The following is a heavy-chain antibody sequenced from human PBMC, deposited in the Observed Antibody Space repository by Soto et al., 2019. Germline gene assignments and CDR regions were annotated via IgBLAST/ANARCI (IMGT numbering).Heavy chain of an antibody. J-gene: IGHJ3*02. V-gene: IGHV5-51*01. Sequence: GESLKISCKGSGYSFTSYWIGWVRQMPGKGLEWMGIIYPGDSDTRYSPSFQGQVTISADKSISTAYMQWSSLKASDTAMYYSARQIVPAAPEPGAFDIWGQGTMVTVSS. CDR3: ARQIVPAAPEPGAFDI. CDR2: IYPGDSDT. CDR1: GYSFTSYW. D-gene: IGHD2-2*01.